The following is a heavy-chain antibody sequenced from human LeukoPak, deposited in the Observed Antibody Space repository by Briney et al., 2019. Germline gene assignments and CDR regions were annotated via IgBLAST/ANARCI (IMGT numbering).Heavy chain of an antibody. Sequence: GGSLRLSCTASGFTFGDYAMSWFRQAPGKGLEGVGFIRSKAYGGTTEYAASVKGRFTISSDDSKSIAYLQMNSLKTEDTAVYYCTRVAYYDYYFDYWGQGTLVTVSS. CDR3: TRVAYYDYYFDY. V-gene: IGHV3-49*03. CDR1: GFTFGDYA. J-gene: IGHJ4*02. CDR2: IRSKAYGGTT. D-gene: IGHD3-3*01.